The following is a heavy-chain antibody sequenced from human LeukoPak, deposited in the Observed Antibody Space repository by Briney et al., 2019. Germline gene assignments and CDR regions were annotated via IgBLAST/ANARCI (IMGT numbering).Heavy chain of an antibody. D-gene: IGHD3-22*01. CDR1: GGSISSSY. CDR3: ARGADSTGYYPLFYGMDV. V-gene: IGHV4-59*08. Sequence: SEPLSLTCTVSGGSISSSYWSWIRQPPGEGLEWIGYIYYSGSTDYNPSLKSRVTISVDTSKNQFSLKLSSVTAADAALYYCARGADSTGYYPLFYGMDVWGQGTTVTVSS. J-gene: IGHJ6*02. CDR2: IYYSGST.